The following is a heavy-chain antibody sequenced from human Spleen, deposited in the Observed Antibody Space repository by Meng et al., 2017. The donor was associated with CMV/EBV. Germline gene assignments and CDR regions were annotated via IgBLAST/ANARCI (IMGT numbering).Heavy chain of an antibody. CDR2: ITHRGSS. V-gene: IGHV4-4*02. J-gene: IGHJ1*01. CDR3: LRGSGGSV. Sequence: GQRQEEGQEQGKPAETLSRTCGGSGECITNENWWAWVGQDGGKGLEWIGEITHRGSSAYNPSIKSRVSMSIDKSKNQFSLKLTSVTAAETAVYNCLRGSGGSVWGQGTLVTVSS. CDR1: GECITNENW. D-gene: IGHD3-10*01.